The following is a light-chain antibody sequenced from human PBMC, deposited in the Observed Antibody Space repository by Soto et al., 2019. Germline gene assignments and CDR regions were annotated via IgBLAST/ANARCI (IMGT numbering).Light chain of an antibody. J-gene: IGLJ2*01. V-gene: IGLV2-23*01. CDR2: EDT. CDR3: SSYAGSTTYVV. Sequence: QSALTQPASVSGSPGQSITISCTGTSSDVGSYNLVSWYQQHPGKAPKLMIYEDTKRPSGVSNRFPGSKSGNTASLTISGLQAEDEADYYCSSYAGSTTYVVFGGGTKVTVL. CDR1: SSDVGSYNL.